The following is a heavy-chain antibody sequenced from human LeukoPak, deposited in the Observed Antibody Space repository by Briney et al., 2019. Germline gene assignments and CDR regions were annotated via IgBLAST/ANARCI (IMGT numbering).Heavy chain of an antibody. Sequence: GGSLRLSCAASGFIVSSDHMSWVRQAREKGLEWVSVIYSGGSTDYADSVKGRFTISRDNFKNTLNLQMNSLRAEDTAVYYCCHGSVSSDAFDIWGQGTMVTVSS. V-gene: IGHV3-53*01. CDR3: CHGSVSSDAFDI. D-gene: IGHD3-10*01. CDR2: IYSGGST. CDR1: GFIVSSDH. J-gene: IGHJ3*02.